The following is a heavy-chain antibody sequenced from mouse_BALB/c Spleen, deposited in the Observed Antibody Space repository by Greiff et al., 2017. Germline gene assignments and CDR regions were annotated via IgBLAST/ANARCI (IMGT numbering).Heavy chain of an antibody. Sequence: EVMLVESGGGLVKPGGSLKLSCAASGFAFSSYDMSWVRQTPEKRLEWVAYISSGGGSTYYPDTVKGRFTISRDNAKNTLYLQMSSLKSEDTAMYYCERQGDYYGNYRRFAYWGQGTLVTVSA. D-gene: IGHD2-1*01. J-gene: IGHJ3*01. CDR3: ERQGDYYGNYRRFAY. CDR2: ISSGGGST. CDR1: GFAFSSYD. V-gene: IGHV5-12-1*01.